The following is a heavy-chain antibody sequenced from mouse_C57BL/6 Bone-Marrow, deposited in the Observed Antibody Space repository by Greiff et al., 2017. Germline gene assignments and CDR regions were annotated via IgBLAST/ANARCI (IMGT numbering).Heavy chain of an antibody. D-gene: IGHD1-1*01. CDR1: GYTFTGYW. J-gene: IGHJ3*01. CDR2: ILPGSGST. CDR3: ARSPLYYYGSSPGFFAY. V-gene: IGHV1-9*01. Sequence: QVQLQQSGAELMKPGASVKLSCKATGYTFTGYWIEWVKQRPGHGLEWIGEILPGSGSTNYNEKFKGKATFTADTSSTTAYMQLSSLTTEDSAIYYCARSPLYYYGSSPGFFAYWGQGTLVTVSA.